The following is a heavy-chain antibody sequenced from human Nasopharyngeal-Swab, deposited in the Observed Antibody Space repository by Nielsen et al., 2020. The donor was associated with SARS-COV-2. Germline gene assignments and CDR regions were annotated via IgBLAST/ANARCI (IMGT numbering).Heavy chain of an antibody. D-gene: IGHD3-22*01. J-gene: IGHJ4*02. CDR2: IYYGGST. CDR3: ARVRPHYFDSSGYDY. Sequence: GSLRLSCTVSGCSFTGFYWSWIRQPPGKGLEWIGYIYYGGSTNYNPSLKSRVTISLDTSKNQFSLILSSVTAADTAVYYCARVRPHYFDSSGYDYWGQGTLVTVSS. CDR1: GCSFTGFY. V-gene: IGHV4-59*01.